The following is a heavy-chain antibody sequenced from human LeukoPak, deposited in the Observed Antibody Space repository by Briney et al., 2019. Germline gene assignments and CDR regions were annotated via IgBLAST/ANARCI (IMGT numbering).Heavy chain of an antibody. D-gene: IGHD6-13*01. Sequence: PGGSLRLSCAASSFTFSRYWFHWVRQAPGKGLDWVSRIDTNGRTTDYADSVKGRFTISRDNAENTLFLEMNSLRAEDTAIYYCARDLAGADDYWGQGTLVTVSS. V-gene: IGHV3-74*01. CDR2: IDTNGRTT. CDR1: SFTFSRYW. CDR3: ARDLAGADDY. J-gene: IGHJ4*02.